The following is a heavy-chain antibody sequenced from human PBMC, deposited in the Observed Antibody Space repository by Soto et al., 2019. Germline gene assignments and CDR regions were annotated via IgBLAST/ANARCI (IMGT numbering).Heavy chain of an antibody. Sequence: EVQLVESGGGLVQPGGSLRLSCAASGFTFSSYWMHWVRQAPGKGLVWVSRINSDGSSTSYADSVKGRFTISRDNAKNTLYLQMNSLRAEDTAVYYCARGGIFGVVIPIDYYYGMDVWGQGTTVTVSS. V-gene: IGHV3-74*01. CDR2: INSDGSST. D-gene: IGHD3-3*01. CDR3: ARGGIFGVVIPIDYYYGMDV. CDR1: GFTFSSYW. J-gene: IGHJ6*02.